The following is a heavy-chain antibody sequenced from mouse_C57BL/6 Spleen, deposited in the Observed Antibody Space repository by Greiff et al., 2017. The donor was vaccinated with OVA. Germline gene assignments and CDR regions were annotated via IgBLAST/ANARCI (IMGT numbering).Heavy chain of an antibody. CDR2: IYPGSGST. V-gene: IGHV1-55*01. D-gene: IGHD2-3*01. J-gene: IGHJ2*01. CDR1: GYTFTSYW. Sequence: QVQLQQPGAELVKPGASVKMSCKASGYTFTSYWITWVKQRPGQGLEWIGDIYPGSGSTNYNEKFKSKATLTVDTSSSTAYMQLSSLTSEDSAVYYCAGGDGYRYYFDYWGQGTTLTVSS. CDR3: AGGDGYRYYFDY.